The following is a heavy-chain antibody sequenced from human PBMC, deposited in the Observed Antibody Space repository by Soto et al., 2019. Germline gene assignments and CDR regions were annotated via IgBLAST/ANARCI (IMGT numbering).Heavy chain of an antibody. V-gene: IGHV3-23*01. Sequence: PXGSLRLSCAASGFTFSSYSMSWVRQAPGKGLEWVSAISGSGGSTYYADSVKGRFTISRDNSKNTLYLQMNSLRAEDTAVYYCAKDLGAVAGISFDAWGQGTLVTVSS. CDR1: GFTFSSYS. D-gene: IGHD6-19*01. CDR2: ISGSGGST. J-gene: IGHJ4*02. CDR3: AKDLGAVAGISFDA.